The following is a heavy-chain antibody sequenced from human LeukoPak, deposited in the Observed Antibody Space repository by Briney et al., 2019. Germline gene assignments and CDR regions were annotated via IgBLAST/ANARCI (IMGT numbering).Heavy chain of an antibody. D-gene: IGHD2-2*02. CDR1: GVTCSSDW. CDR2: IKQDGSEK. CDR3: ARDRLYTRGFDY. V-gene: IGHV3-7*01. J-gene: IGHJ4*02. Sequence: PGGSLRLSCSASGVTCSSDWISWVRHTPRKGLEWVANIKQDGSEKYYVDSVKGRFTISRDNAKNSLYLQMNSLRAEDTAVYYCARDRLYTRGFDYWGQGTLVTVSS.